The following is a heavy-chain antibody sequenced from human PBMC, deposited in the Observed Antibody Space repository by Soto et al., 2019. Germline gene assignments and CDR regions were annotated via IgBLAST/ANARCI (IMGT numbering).Heavy chain of an antibody. V-gene: IGHV1-18*01. Sequence: QVQLVQSGAEVKKPGASVKVSCKASGYTFTTYGINWVRQAHGQGLEWMGWISAYNGNTNYAQKLQGRVTMTTDTSTSTAYMELRSLRSDDTAVYYCARVWVGTTFAYYYGMDVWGQGTTVTVSS. CDR2: ISAYNGNT. D-gene: IGHD1-1*01. J-gene: IGHJ6*02. CDR1: GYTFTTYG. CDR3: ARVWVGTTFAYYYGMDV.